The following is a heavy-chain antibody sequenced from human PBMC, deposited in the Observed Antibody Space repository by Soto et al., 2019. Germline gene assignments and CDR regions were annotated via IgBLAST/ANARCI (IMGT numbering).Heavy chain of an antibody. Sequence: GGSLRLSCAASGFPFSSYAMSWVRQAPGKGLEWVSTVSGSGSSTYYTDSVKGRFTISRDNFKNTLYLHMNSLRAEDTAVYYCAKSSATIPPRSFDHWGQGTLVTVSS. J-gene: IGHJ4*02. D-gene: IGHD6-25*01. CDR3: AKSSATIPPRSFDH. CDR2: VSGSGSST. CDR1: GFPFSSYA. V-gene: IGHV3-23*01.